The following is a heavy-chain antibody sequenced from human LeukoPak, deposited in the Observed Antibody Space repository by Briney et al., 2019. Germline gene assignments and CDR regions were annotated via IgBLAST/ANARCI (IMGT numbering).Heavy chain of an antibody. Sequence: ASVKVSCKASGYTFTSYGISWVRQAPGQGLEWMGGIIPIFGTANYAQKFQGRVTITTDESTSTAYMELSSLRSEDTAVYYCARDWGTSSLYLVNWGQGTLVTVSS. CDR2: IIPIFGTA. CDR1: GYTFTSYG. V-gene: IGHV1-69*05. J-gene: IGHJ4*02. CDR3: ARDWGTSSLYLVN. D-gene: IGHD6-6*01.